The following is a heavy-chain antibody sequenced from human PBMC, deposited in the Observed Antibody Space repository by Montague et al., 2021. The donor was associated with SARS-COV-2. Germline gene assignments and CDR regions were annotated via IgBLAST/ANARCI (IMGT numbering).Heavy chain of an antibody. CDR1: GFTFNSYS. D-gene: IGHD5-12*01. J-gene: IGHJ4*02. CDR2: ISSTSTSI. CDR3: YSGYDLGY. Sequence: SLRLSCAASGFTFNSYSMNWVRQAPGKGLEWVSSISSTSTSIYYADSVKGRFTISRDNAKNSLYLQMNSLRAEDTAVYYCYSGYDLGYWGQGTLVTVSS. V-gene: IGHV3-21*01.